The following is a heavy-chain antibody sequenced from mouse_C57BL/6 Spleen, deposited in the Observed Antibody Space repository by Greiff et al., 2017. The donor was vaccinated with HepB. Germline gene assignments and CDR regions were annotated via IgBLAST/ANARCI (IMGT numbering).Heavy chain of an antibody. Sequence: VQLQQSGAELMKPGASVKLSCKATGYTFTGYWIEWVKQRPGHGLEWIGEILPGSGSTNYNEKFKGKATFTADTSSNTAYMQLSSLTTEDSAIYYCARFAGDYGSSYVGYFDVWGTGTTVTVSS. D-gene: IGHD1-1*01. CDR2: ILPGSGST. V-gene: IGHV1-9*01. CDR3: ARFAGDYGSSYVGYFDV. J-gene: IGHJ1*03. CDR1: GYTFTGYW.